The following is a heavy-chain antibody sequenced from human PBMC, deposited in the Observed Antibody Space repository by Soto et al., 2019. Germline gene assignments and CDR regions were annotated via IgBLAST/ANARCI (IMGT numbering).Heavy chain of an antibody. Sequence: QVQLVQSGAEVKKPGASVKVSCKASGYTFTSNGISWVRQAPGQGLEWMGWISAYNGNTNYAQKLQGRVTMTTXTXTSXAYMELRSLRSDDTAVYYFARDLAYCGGDCYPIDYWGQGTLVTVSS. V-gene: IGHV1-18*01. J-gene: IGHJ4*02. CDR2: ISAYNGNT. CDR3: ARDLAYCGGDCYPIDY. D-gene: IGHD2-21*02. CDR1: GYTFTSNG.